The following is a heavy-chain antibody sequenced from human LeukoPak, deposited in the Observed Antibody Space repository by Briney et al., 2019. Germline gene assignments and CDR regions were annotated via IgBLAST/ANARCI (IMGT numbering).Heavy chain of an antibody. D-gene: IGHD1-26*01. J-gene: IGHJ3*02. CDR3: ARGARARRWDDAFDI. CDR2: IIPIFGTA. CDR1: GRTFSSYA. Sequence: SVKVSCKASGRTFSSYAISWVRQAPGQGLEWMGRIIPIFGTANYAQKFQGRVTITTDESTSTAYMELSSLRSEDTAVYYCARGARARRWDDAFDIWGQGTMVTVSS. V-gene: IGHV1-69*05.